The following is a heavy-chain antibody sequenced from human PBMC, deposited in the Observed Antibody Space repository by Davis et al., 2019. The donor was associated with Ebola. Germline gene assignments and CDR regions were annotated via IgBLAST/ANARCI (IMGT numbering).Heavy chain of an antibody. CDR2: ISYDGSNK. J-gene: IGHJ4*02. Sequence: GESLKISCAASGFTFSDFGMHWVRQAPGKGLEWVAVISYDGSNKYYADSVKGRFTISRDNSKNTLYLQMNSLRGEDTAVYYCAKRSDYRSFDYWGQGTLVTVSS. V-gene: IGHV3-30*12. D-gene: IGHD4-11*01. CDR3: AKRSDYRSFDY. CDR1: GFTFSDFG.